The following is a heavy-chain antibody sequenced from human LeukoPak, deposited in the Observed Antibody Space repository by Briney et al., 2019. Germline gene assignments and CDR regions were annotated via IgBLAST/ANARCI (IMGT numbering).Heavy chain of an antibody. D-gene: IGHD3-16*02. CDR3: ARDVVMITSGGVIVPDAFDI. V-gene: IGHV4-4*07. Sequence: SETLSLTCTVSGGSISSYYWSWIRQPAGKGLEWIGRIYTSGSTNYNPSLKSRVTMSVDTSKNQFSLKLSSVTAADTAVYYCARDVVMITSGGVIVPDAFDIWGQGTMVTVSS. CDR1: GGSISSYY. J-gene: IGHJ3*02. CDR2: IYTSGST.